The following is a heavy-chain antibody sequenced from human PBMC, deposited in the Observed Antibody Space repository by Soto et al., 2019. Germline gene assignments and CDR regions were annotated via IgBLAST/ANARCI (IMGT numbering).Heavy chain of an antibody. V-gene: IGHV3-23*01. J-gene: IGHJ4*02. CDR1: GFTFRNTA. CDR3: VVWVQDHFDY. D-gene: IGHD3-16*01. Sequence: VQLLESGGGLGQPGGPLRLSCTASGFTFRNTAMTWVRQAPGKGLEWVSTINDNGVNTHYADSVKGRFTISRDNSKSTLFLQMNSLGVEDTARYYCVVWVQDHFDYWGQGALVTVSS. CDR2: INDNGVNT.